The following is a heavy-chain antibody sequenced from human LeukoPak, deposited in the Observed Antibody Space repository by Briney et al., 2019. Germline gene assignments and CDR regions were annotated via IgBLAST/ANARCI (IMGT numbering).Heavy chain of an antibody. D-gene: IGHD5-24*01. J-gene: IGHJ5*02. Sequence: PSETLSLTCTVSGGSLSSYYWSWIRQPPGKGLEWIGYIYYSGSTNYNPSLKSRVTISVDTSKNQFSLKLSSVTAADTAVYYCARDGLEDGYNTWGQGTLVTVSS. V-gene: IGHV4-59*01. CDR2: IYYSGST. CDR3: ARDGLEDGYNT. CDR1: GGSLSSYY.